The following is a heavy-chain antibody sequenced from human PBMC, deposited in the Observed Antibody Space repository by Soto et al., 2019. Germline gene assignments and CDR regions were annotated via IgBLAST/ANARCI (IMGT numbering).Heavy chain of an antibody. D-gene: IGHD1-1*01. CDR1: GYTFTNYA. CDR3: ARDYTATTGHPGY. V-gene: IGHV1-3*05. J-gene: IGHJ4*02. CDR2: INAGNDNT. Sequence: QVQLVQSGAEEKKPGDSVKVSCKASGYTFTNYAIHWVRQAPGQGLEWMGWINAGNDNTKYSQKFQGRVTITRDTSASTAYMELSSLKSEDTAVYYCARDYTATTGHPGYWGQGTLVTVSS.